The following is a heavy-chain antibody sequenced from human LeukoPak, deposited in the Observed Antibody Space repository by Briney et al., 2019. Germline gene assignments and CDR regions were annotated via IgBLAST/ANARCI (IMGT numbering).Heavy chain of an antibody. J-gene: IGHJ3*02. CDR1: GGSISSYY. V-gene: IGHV4-59*01. Sequence: SETLSLTCTVSGGSISSYYWSWIRQPPGKGLEWIGYIYYSGSTNYNPSRKSRVTISVDTSKNQFSLKLSSVTAADTAVYYCARDLEGYDILTGYSDAFDIWGQGTMVTVSS. CDR2: IYYSGST. CDR3: ARDLEGYDILTGYSDAFDI. D-gene: IGHD3-9*01.